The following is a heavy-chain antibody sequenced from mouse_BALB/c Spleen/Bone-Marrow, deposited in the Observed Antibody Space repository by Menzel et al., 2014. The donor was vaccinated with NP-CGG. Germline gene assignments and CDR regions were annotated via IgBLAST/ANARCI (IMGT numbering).Heavy chain of an antibody. CDR1: GYTFTSYW. CDR2: IDPSDSET. Sequence: VKLMESGAELVKPGAPVKLSCKASGYTFTSYWMNWVKQRPGRGLEWIGRIDPSDSETHYNQKFKDKATLTVDKSSSTAYIQLSSLTSEDSAVYYSTRNWVYFDYWGQGTTLTVSS. J-gene: IGHJ2*01. V-gene: IGHV1-69*02. D-gene: IGHD4-1*01. CDR3: TRNWVYFDY.